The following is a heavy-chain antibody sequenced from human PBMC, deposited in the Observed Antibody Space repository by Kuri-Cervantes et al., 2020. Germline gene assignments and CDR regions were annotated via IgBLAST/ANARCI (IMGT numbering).Heavy chain of an antibody. CDR1: GFTFDDYA. Sequence: GESLKISCAASGFTFDDYAMHWVRQAPGKGLEWVSYISSSSSTIYYADSVKGRFTISRDNAKNSLYLQMNSLRAEDTAVYYCARDLLYYYDSSGYIGLDYWGQGTLVTVSS. CDR2: ISSSSSTI. V-gene: IGHV3-48*01. CDR3: ARDLLYYYDSSGYIGLDY. D-gene: IGHD3-22*01. J-gene: IGHJ4*02.